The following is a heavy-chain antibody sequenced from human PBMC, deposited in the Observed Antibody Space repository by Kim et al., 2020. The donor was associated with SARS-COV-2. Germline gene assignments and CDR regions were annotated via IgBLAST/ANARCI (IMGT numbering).Heavy chain of an antibody. V-gene: IGHV3-21*01. CDR2: VSSVSTNI. CDR3: ARGDYCSGDCYSGYFDY. CDR1: GFTFSSHT. J-gene: IGHJ4*02. D-gene: IGHD2-21*02. Sequence: GGSLRLSCAASGFTFSSHTMNWVRQAPGKGLEWVSSVSSVSTNIYYADSMKGRFTISRDDAKNSLYLEMNSLRAEDTAVYYCARGDYCSGDCYSGYFDYWGQGTPVTVSS.